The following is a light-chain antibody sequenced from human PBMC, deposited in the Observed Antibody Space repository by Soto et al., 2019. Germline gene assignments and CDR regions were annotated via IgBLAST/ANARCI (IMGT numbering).Light chain of an antibody. V-gene: IGKV1-5*01. J-gene: IGKJ1*01. CDR3: QQYTNDPWT. CDR2: DAS. CDR1: QSISSW. Sequence: DIQMTQPPSTLSASVGDRVTITFRASQSISSWLAWYQQKPGKAPKLLIYDASSLESGVPSRFSGSGSGTESTLTISSLQPDDFATYYCQQYTNDPWTFGQGTKVDIK.